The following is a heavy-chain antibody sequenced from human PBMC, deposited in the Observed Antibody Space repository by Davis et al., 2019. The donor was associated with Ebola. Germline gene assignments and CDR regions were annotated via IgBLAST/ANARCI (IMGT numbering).Heavy chain of an antibody. V-gene: IGHV1-2*02. CDR1: GFNFIDYY. CDR2: ISLNSGST. J-gene: IGHJ4*02. D-gene: IGHD3-16*01. Sequence: ASLKVSCKASGFNFIDYYMHWVRQAPGQGPEWMGWISLNSGSTKYSHKFQGRVTMTRDTSINTAHMELSGLRSDDTAVYYCARDDKVMHFDYWGQGTLVTVSS. CDR3: ARDDKVMHFDY.